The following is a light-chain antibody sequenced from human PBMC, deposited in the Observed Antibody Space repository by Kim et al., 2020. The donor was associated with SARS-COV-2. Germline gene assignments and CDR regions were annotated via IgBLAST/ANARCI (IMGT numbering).Light chain of an antibody. CDR1: QDISNS. J-gene: IGKJ4*01. CDR3: LQHSNYPLT. Sequence: DIQMSQSPSAMSASVGDRVTITCRASQDISNSLAWFQQRPGKVPRRLIYAASSLQSRVPSRFSGSGSGTEFTLTISSLQPEDFATYYCLQHSNYPLTFGGGTKVDIK. CDR2: AAS. V-gene: IGKV1-17*03.